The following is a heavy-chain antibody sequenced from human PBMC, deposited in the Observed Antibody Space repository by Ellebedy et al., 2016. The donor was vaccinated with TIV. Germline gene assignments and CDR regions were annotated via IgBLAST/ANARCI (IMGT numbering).Heavy chain of an antibody. Sequence: GGSLRLSXAASGFVFHTYAVHWVRQAPGKGLEWVALISFDGSNKLYAGSVKGRFTISRDNAKNTLSLQMNSLGGDDTAVYYCARGSPDYYDNRPYPFDLWGQGTMVTVSS. J-gene: IGHJ3*01. V-gene: IGHV3-30*04. CDR3: ARGSPDYYDNRPYPFDL. D-gene: IGHD3-22*01. CDR2: ISFDGSNK. CDR1: GFVFHTYA.